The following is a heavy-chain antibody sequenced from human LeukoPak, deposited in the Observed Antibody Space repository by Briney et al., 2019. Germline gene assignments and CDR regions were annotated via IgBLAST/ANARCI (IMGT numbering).Heavy chain of an antibody. J-gene: IGHJ6*02. CDR3: ARAGIESSQYFHYAMDV. D-gene: IGHD6-13*01. V-gene: IGHV4-34*01. CDR1: GGSFSGYY. Sequence: PSETLSLTCAVYGGSFSGYYWSWIRQPPGKGLEWIGEINHSGSTNYNPSLKSRVTISVDTSKNQFSLKLSSVTAADTAVYYCARAGIESSQYFHYAMDVWGPGTSVTVSS. CDR2: INHSGST.